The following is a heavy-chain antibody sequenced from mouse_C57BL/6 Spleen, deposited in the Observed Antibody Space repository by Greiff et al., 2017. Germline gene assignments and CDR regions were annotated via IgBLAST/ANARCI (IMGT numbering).Heavy chain of an antibody. CDR1: GFSLSTFGMG. CDR2: IWWDDDK. Sequence: QVTLKESGPGILQPSQTLSLTCSFSGFSLSTFGMGVGWIRQPSGKGLEWLAHIWWDDDKYYNPALKSRRTISKYTSKNQVFLKIANVDTADTATYYCARMEDRGYAMDYWGQGTSVTVSS. D-gene: IGHD3-3*01. J-gene: IGHJ4*01. CDR3: ARMEDRGYAMDY. V-gene: IGHV8-8*01.